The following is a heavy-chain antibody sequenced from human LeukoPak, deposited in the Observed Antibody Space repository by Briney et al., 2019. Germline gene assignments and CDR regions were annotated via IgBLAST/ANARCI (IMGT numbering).Heavy chain of an antibody. Sequence: SETLSLTRTVSGGSISSYYWSWIRQPPGKGLEWIGYIYYSGSTDYNPSLKSRVTISVDTSKNQFSLKLTSVTAADTAVYYCARRTGSYYNDAFDIWGQGTMITVSS. D-gene: IGHD1-26*01. CDR2: IYYSGST. CDR3: ARRTGSYYNDAFDI. J-gene: IGHJ3*02. V-gene: IGHV4-59*01. CDR1: GGSISSYY.